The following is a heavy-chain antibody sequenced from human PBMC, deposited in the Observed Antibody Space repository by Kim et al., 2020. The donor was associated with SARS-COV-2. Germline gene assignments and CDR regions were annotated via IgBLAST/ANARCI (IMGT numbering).Heavy chain of an antibody. J-gene: IGHJ4*02. CDR1: GFTFSNYA. V-gene: IGHV3-23*01. CDR2: ISGSGGST. Sequence: GGSLRLSCAASGFTFSNYAMSWVRQAPGKGLEWVSVISGSGGSTNYADSVKGRFTISRDNSKNSLYLQMNSLRAEDTAVYYCAKGGYSNSWQGYFDYWGQGTPVTVSS. CDR3: AKGGYSNSWQGYFDY. D-gene: IGHD6-13*01.